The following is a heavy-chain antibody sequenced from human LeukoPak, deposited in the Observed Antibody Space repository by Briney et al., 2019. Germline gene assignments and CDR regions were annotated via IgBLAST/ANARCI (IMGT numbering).Heavy chain of an antibody. J-gene: IGHJ4*02. CDR3: AKSPGIAVAGYFDY. Sequence: GGSLSLSCAASGFTFDDYAMHWVRQAPGKGLEWVSGISWNSGSIGYADSVKGRFTISRDNAKNSLYLQMNSLRAEDTALYYCAKSPGIAVAGYFDYWGQGTLVTVSS. V-gene: IGHV3-9*01. CDR2: ISWNSGSI. CDR1: GFTFDDYA. D-gene: IGHD6-19*01.